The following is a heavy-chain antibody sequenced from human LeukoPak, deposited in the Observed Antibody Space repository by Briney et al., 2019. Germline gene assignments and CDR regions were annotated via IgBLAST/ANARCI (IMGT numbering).Heavy chain of an antibody. D-gene: IGHD3-10*01. CDR2: IESGGST. V-gene: IGHV3-53*01. CDR3: ARVGSYYDMDV. J-gene: IGHJ6*02. Sequence: PGGSLRLSCAASGFTVSSKYMNWVRQASGKGLEWVSVIESGGSTYYADSVKGRFTVSRDNFQNTLYLQINSLRAEDTAVYYCARVGSYYDMDVWGQGTTVTASS. CDR1: GFTVSSKY.